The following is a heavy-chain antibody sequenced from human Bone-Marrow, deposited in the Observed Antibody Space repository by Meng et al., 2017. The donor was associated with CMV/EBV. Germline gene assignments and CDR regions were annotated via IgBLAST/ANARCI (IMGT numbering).Heavy chain of an antibody. J-gene: IGHJ4*02. V-gene: IGHV2-5*02. Sequence: QITLKESGPALLKPTQTLTLTCTFSGFSLNSNGMGVGWTRQPPGKALEWLALIYWDGDKRYSPSLKSRLTITKDTSNNQVVLTMTNMGPVDTATYFCAHRPTEGLFDYWGQGTLVTVPQ. CDR3: AHRPTEGLFDY. CDR1: GFSLNSNGMG. CDR2: IYWDGDK.